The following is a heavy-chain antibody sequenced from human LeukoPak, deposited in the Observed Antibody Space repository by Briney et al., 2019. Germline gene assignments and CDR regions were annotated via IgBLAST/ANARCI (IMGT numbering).Heavy chain of an antibody. CDR2: ISSSSSYI. J-gene: IGHJ4*02. Sequence: GGSLRLSCAASGFTFSSYSMNWVRQAPGKGLEWVSSISSSSSYIYYADSVKGRFTISRDNAKNSLYLQMNSLRAEDTAVYYCARDVDYYDSSGYYQRYFGYWGQGTLVTVSS. V-gene: IGHV3-21*01. D-gene: IGHD3-22*01. CDR3: ARDVDYYDSSGYYQRYFGY. CDR1: GFTFSSYS.